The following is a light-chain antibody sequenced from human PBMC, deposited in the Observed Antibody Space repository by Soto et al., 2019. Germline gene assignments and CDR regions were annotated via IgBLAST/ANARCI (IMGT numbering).Light chain of an antibody. CDR3: QQYENLPT. CDR2: DAS. J-gene: IGKJ5*01. Sequence: DIQMTQSPSSLSASLGARVTITCQASQNINNYLNWYQQKPGRAPKLLIYDASNLEAGVPSRFRGSGSGTDFTFTISRLQPEDIATYDCQQYENLPTVGQGTRLEIK. CDR1: QNINNY. V-gene: IGKV1-33*01.